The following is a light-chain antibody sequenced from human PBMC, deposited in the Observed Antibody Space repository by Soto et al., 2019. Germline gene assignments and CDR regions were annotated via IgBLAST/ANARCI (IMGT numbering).Light chain of an antibody. CDR3: QSYDSSLSGSV. V-gene: IGLV1-40*01. Sequence: QSVLTQPPSVSGAPGQRVTISCNGSSSNIGAGYDVHWYQQLPGTAPKLHIYGNSNRPSGVPDRFSGSKSGTSASLAITGLQAEDEADYYCQSYDSSLSGSVFGGGTKLTVL. CDR1: SSNIGAGYD. CDR2: GNS. J-gene: IGLJ2*01.